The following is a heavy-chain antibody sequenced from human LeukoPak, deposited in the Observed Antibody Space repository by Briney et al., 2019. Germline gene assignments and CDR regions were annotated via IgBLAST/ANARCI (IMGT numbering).Heavy chain of an antibody. Sequence: SETLSLTCSVSSDSIPVGYYWGWIRQSPGKGLDWMGSINLSGHTYYNPSLKSRVTISVDTSKNQFSLKLSSVTASDTAMYYCARQVATKGEWAFDIWGQGTMVTASS. J-gene: IGHJ3*02. CDR3: ARQVATKGEWAFDI. V-gene: IGHV4-38-2*01. D-gene: IGHD5-12*01. CDR1: SDSIPVGYY. CDR2: INLSGHT.